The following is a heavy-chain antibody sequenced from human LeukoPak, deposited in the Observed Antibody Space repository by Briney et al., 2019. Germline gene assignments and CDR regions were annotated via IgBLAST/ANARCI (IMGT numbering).Heavy chain of an antibody. CDR2: IGSSNTI. CDR3: ARDGSGRVPEMSAPDY. D-gene: IGHD3-10*01. CDR1: GFTFSDYY. Sequence: PGGSLRLSCAAPGFTFSDYYMSWIRQAPGKGLEWLSYIGSSNTIYSADSVKGRFTISRDNAKNSLFLQMNSLRAEDTAVYYCARDGSGRVPEMSAPDYWGQGTLVTVSS. J-gene: IGHJ4*02. V-gene: IGHV3-11*04.